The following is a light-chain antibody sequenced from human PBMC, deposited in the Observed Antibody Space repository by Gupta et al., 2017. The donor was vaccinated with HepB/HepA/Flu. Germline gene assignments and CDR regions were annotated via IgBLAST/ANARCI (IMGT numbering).Light chain of an antibody. CDR3: QRYNSYSQS. CDR2: KAS. Sequence: DIQLTQSPSTLSAFVGDRVTITCRASQSIGFWLAWYQQKPGEAPKVLIYKASTLEIGVPSRFSGSGSGTEFTLTISSLQADDFATYYCQRYNSYSQSFGQGTKLEI. J-gene: IGKJ2*03. V-gene: IGKV1-5*03. CDR1: QSIGFW.